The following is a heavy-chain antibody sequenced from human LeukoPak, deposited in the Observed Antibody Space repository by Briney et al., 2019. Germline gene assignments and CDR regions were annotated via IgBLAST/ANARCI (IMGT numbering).Heavy chain of an antibody. CDR1: GFTFSTYA. Sequence: PGGSLRLSCAASGFTFSTYAMNWVRQAPGKGLEWVAVISDDGRHNYYADSVKGRFTISRDNAKNSLYLQMNSLRAEDTAVYYCARERWYCSGGTCYSNYYGMDVWGQGTTVTVSS. D-gene: IGHD2-15*01. CDR3: ARERWYCSGGTCYSNYYGMDV. V-gene: IGHV3-30*04. CDR2: ISDDGRHN. J-gene: IGHJ6*02.